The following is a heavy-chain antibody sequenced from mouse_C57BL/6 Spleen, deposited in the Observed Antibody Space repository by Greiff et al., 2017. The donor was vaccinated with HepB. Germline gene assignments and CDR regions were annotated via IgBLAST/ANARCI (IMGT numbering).Heavy chain of an antibody. D-gene: IGHD2-5*01. CDR2: IYPGDGDT. Sequence: QVQLQQSGAELVKPGASVKISCKASGYAFSRYWMNWVKQRPGKGLEWIGQIYPGDGDTNYNGKFKGKATLTADKSSSTAYMQLSSLTSEDSAVYFCAREGSNSGDYWGQGTTLTVSS. CDR1: GYAFSRYW. J-gene: IGHJ2*01. V-gene: IGHV1-80*01. CDR3: AREGSNSGDY.